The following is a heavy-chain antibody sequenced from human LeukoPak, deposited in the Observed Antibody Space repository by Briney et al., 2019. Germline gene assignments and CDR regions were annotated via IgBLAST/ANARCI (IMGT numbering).Heavy chain of an antibody. J-gene: IGHJ4*02. D-gene: IGHD5-18*01. CDR1: GFTFSDYY. CDR2: ISSSGSTI. CDR3: AXDHXYSYGSPHFDY. Sequence: GGSLRLSCAASGFTFSDYYMSWIRQAPGKGLEWASYISSSGSTIYYADSVKGRFTISRDNAKNSLYLQMNSLRAEDTAVYYCAXDHXYSYGSPHFDYWGQGTLVTVSS. V-gene: IGHV3-11*01.